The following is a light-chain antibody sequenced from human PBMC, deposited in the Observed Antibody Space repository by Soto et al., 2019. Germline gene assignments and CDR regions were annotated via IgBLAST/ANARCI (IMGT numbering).Light chain of an antibody. CDR2: DAS. CDR3: QQRSNWPLT. CDR1: QSVSTY. Sequence: EIVLTQSPSTLSLSPGERATLSCRASQSVSTYLAWYQQKPGQAPRLLIYDASNRASGIPARFSGSGSGTDFNLTISSLETEDFAVYYCQQRSNWPLTFGGGTKVDI. J-gene: IGKJ4*01. V-gene: IGKV3-11*01.